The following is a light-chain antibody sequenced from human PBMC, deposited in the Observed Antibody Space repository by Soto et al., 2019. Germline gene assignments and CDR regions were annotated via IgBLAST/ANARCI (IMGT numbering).Light chain of an antibody. CDR3: QHSGSSLLFT. J-gene: IGKJ3*01. CDR1: QSVSSSY. V-gene: IGKV3-20*01. CDR2: GAS. Sequence: EIVLTQSPGTLSLSPGERATLSCRASQSVSSSYLAWYQQKPGQAPRLLIYGASSRATGIPDRFSGSGSGTDFTLTISRLEPEDFAVYYCQHSGSSLLFTFGPGTKVGIK.